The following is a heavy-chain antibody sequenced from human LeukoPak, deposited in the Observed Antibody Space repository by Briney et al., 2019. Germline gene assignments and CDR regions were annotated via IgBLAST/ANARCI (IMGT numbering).Heavy chain of an antibody. CDR1: GFTFNDHY. D-gene: IGHD3-10*01. CDR2: IRSKAYGGTT. CDR3: TGSFGELTFFDY. J-gene: IGHJ4*02. V-gene: IGHV3-49*04. Sequence: GGSLRLSCATSGFTFNDHYLGWVRQAPGKGLEWVGFIRSKAYGGTTEYAASVKGRFTISRDDSKSIAYLQMNSLKTEDTAVYYCTGSFGELTFFDYWGQGTLVTVSS.